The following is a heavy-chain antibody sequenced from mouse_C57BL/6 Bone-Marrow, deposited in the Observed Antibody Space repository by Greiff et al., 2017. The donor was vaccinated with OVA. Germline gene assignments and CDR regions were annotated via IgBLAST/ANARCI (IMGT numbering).Heavy chain of an antibody. J-gene: IGHJ1*03. CDR1: GYSITSGYY. D-gene: IGHD2-1*01. V-gene: IGHV3-6*01. CDR3: ARGGGNPWYFDV. CDR2: ISYDGSN. Sequence: EVQLQESGPGLVKPSQSLSLTCSVTGYSITSGYYWNWIRQFPGNKLEWMGYISYDGSNNYNPSLKNRISITRDTSKNQFFLKLNSVTTEDTATYYCARGGGNPWYFDVWGTGTTVTVSS.